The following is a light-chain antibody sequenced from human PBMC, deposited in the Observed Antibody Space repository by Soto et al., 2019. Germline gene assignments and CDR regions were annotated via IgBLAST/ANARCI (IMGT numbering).Light chain of an antibody. CDR3: QQYNYWPPIT. CDR1: QNIYSK. CDR2: GTS. J-gene: IGKJ5*01. Sequence: EIVMTQSPVTLSVSPGERATLSCRASQNIYSKLAWYQQKPGQAPRLLIYGTSTRATGIPARFSGSGSGTDFTLTISSLQSEDFAVYFCQQYNYWPPITFGQGTRLEIK. V-gene: IGKV3-15*01.